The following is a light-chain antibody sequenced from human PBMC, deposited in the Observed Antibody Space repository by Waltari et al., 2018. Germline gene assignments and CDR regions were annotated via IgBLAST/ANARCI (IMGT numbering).Light chain of an antibody. CDR3: ATWDDSLSGPSVV. J-gene: IGLJ2*01. CDR1: SSNIGPNY. V-gene: IGLV1-47*01. Sequence: QSVLTQPPSASGTPGQTVTISCSGSSSNIGPNYVYWYQQLPGTAPKFLIYRNDQRASGVPGRFSGSKSGTSASLAISGLRSEDEADYYCATWDDSLSGPSVVFGGGTKLTVL. CDR2: RND.